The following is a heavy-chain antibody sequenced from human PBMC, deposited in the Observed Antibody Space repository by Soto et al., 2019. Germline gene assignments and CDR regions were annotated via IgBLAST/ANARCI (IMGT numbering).Heavy chain of an antibody. CDR3: TTDGDGGFDN. V-gene: IGHV3-15*01. Sequence: EVQLVESGGGLVKPGGSLRLSCAASGFTFSNPWMSWVRQAPGKGLEWVGRIKSKSDGGTTDYAEPVEGRFTISRDDSKNTLYLQMNSLKTEDTAVYYWTTDGDGGFDNWGQGTLVTVSS. D-gene: IGHD7-27*01. J-gene: IGHJ4*02. CDR2: IKSKSDGGTT. CDR1: GFTFSNPW.